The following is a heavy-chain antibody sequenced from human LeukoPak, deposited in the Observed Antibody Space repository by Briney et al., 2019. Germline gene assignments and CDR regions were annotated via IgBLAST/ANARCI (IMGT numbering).Heavy chain of an antibody. CDR1: GGSISSSNW. Sequence: PSETLSLTCAVSGGSISSSNWWSWVRQPPGKGLEWIGEIYHSGSTNYNPSLKSRVTISVDKSKNQFSLKLSSVTAADTAVYYCARVRSYSSSWVFDYWGQGTLVTVSS. J-gene: IGHJ4*02. CDR2: IYHSGST. CDR3: ARVRSYSSSWVFDY. V-gene: IGHV4-4*02. D-gene: IGHD6-13*01.